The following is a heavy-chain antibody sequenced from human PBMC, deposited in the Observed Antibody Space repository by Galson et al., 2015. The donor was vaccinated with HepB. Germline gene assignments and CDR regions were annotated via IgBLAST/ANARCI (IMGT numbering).Heavy chain of an antibody. CDR1: GFTFSSYS. Sequence: LRLSCAASGFTFSSYSMNWVRQAPGKGLEWVSSISSSSSYIYYADSVKGRFTTSRDSSKNTLYLQMNSLGAEDTAVYYCAKEARIVLLSSMDAWGQGTTVTVSS. CDR3: AKEARIVLLSSMDA. J-gene: IGHJ6*02. V-gene: IGHV3-21*01. D-gene: IGHD3-16*02. CDR2: ISSSSSYI.